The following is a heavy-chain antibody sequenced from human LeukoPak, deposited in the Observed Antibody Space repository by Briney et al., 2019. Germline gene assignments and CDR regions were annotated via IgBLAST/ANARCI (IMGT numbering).Heavy chain of an antibody. CDR3: AKVGAYYDILTGYQPLDY. Sequence: SETLSLTCAVYGGSFSGYYWSWIRQPPGKGLEWIGYIYYSGSTNYNPSLKSRVTISIDTSKNQLSLKLSSVTAADTAMYYCAKVGAYYDILTGYQPLDYWGQGTLVTVSS. CDR2: IYYSGST. D-gene: IGHD3-9*01. V-gene: IGHV4-59*01. J-gene: IGHJ4*02. CDR1: GGSFSGYY.